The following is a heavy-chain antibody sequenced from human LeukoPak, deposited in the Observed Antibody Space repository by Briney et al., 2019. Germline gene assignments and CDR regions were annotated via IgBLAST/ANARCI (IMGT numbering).Heavy chain of an antibody. CDR3: ARGSVGRVLWFGESMDPGDY. J-gene: IGHJ4*02. CDR2: IYYSGST. V-gene: IGHV4-31*03. D-gene: IGHD3-10*01. CDR1: GGSISSGGYY. Sequence: PSETLSLTCTVSGGSISSGGYYWSWIRQHPGKGLEWIGYIYYSGSTYYNPSLKSRVTISVDTSKNQFSLKLSSVTAADTAVYYCARGSVGRVLWFGESMDPGDYWGQGTLVTVSS.